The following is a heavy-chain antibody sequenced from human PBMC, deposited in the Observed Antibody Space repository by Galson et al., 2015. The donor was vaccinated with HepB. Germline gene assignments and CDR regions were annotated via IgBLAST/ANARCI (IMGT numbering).Heavy chain of an antibody. V-gene: IGHV3-7*01. J-gene: IGHJ4*02. D-gene: IGHD3-22*01. CDR3: ARAFIRFPYYYDSSGPPPPNFDY. Sequence: SLRLSCAASGFTFSSYWMSWVRQAPGKGLEWVANIKQDGSEKYYVDSVKGRFTISRDNAKNSLYLQMNSLRAEDTAVYYCARAFIRFPYYYDSSGPPPPNFDYWGQGTLVTVSS. CDR2: IKQDGSEK. CDR1: GFTFSSYW.